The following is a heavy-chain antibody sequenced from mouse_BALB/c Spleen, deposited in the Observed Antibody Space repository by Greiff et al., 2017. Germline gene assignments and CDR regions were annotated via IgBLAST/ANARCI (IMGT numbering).Heavy chain of an antibody. D-gene: IGHD1-1*01. CDR3: AREGGATVYFDY. CDR2: IDPENGNT. Sequence: EVKLQESGAELVRPGALVKLSCKASGFNIKDYYMHWVKQRPEQGLEWIGWIDPENGNTIYDPKFQGKASITADTSSNTAYLQLSSLTSEDTAVYYCAREGGATVYFDYWGQGTTLTVSS. V-gene: IGHV14-1*02. J-gene: IGHJ2*01. CDR1: GFNIKDYY.